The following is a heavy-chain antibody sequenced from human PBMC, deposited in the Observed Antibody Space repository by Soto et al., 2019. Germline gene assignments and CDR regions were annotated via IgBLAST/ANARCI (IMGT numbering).Heavy chain of an antibody. V-gene: IGHV3-23*01. CDR3: AKKTDSSSPWGALDI. J-gene: IGHJ3*02. D-gene: IGHD6-6*01. CDR2: ISGSGGST. Sequence: EVQLLESGGGLVQPGGSLRLSCAASGFTFSSYAMTWVRQAPAQGLEWVSGISGSGGSTHYADSVKGRFTISSDSSKNTLYLQMDSLRAEDTAVYYCAKKTDSSSPWGALDIWGQGTMVSVSS. CDR1: GFTFSSYA.